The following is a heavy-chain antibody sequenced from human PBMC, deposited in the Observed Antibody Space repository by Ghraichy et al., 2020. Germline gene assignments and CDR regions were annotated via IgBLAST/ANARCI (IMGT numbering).Heavy chain of an antibody. J-gene: IGHJ6*03. CDR2: INHSGST. V-gene: IGHV4-34*01. CDR1: GGSFSGYY. CDR3: AIRPVWYYYYYMDV. D-gene: IGHD3-16*01. Sequence: SETLSLTCAVYGGSFSGYYWSWIRQPPGKGLEWIGEINHSGSTNYNPSLKSRVTISVDTSKNQFSLKLSSVTAADTAVYYCAIRPVWYYYYYMDVWGKGTTVTVSS.